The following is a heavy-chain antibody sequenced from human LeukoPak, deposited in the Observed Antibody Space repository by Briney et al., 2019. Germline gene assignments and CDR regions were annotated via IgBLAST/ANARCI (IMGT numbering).Heavy chain of an antibody. CDR2: ISGSGDAI. Sequence: GESLRLSCVASGFAFSNHNMDWVRQAPGKGLEWVSYISGSGDAIFYADSVRGRFTISRDNAKNSVYLQMNSLRAEDTAVYYCARTYGSGSLDYGGQGTLVTVSS. V-gene: IGHV3-48*01. J-gene: IGHJ4*02. D-gene: IGHD2-15*01. CDR1: GFAFSNHN. CDR3: ARTYGSGSLDY.